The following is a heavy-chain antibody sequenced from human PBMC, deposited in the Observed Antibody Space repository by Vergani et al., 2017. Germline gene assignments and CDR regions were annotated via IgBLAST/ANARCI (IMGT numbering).Heavy chain of an antibody. Sequence: QVQVVQSGAEVKKSGASVKVSCKTSGYTFSNYYMHWVRQAPGQGLEWRGIINPSGGHTNYAQKFQGRVTMTRDPSTSTVYMELSSLRSEDTAIYYCARGDYGILTGYRYWGQGTLVTVSA. J-gene: IGHJ4*02. V-gene: IGHV1-46*03. CDR2: INPSGGHT. CDR1: GYTFSNYY. D-gene: IGHD3-9*01. CDR3: ARGDYGILTGYRY.